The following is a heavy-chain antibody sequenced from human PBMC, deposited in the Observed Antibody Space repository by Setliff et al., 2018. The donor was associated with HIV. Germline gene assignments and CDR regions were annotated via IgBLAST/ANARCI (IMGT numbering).Heavy chain of an antibody. J-gene: IGHJ6*03. D-gene: IGHD3-9*01. V-gene: IGHV1-18*01. CDR2: ISAYNGNT. Sequence: ASVKVSCKASGYTFTSYGISWVRQAPGQGLEWMGWISAYNGNTNYAQMFQGRVTMTADESTSTAYMELSSLRSEDTAVYYCARAVVPTYYDVLTGYVYYMDVWGKGTTVTVSS. CDR3: ARAVVPTYYDVLTGYVYYMDV. CDR1: GYTFTSYG.